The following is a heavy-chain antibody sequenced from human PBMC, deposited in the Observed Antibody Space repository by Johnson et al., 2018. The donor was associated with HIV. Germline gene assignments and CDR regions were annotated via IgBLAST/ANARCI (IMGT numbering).Heavy chain of an antibody. CDR1: GFTFSSYA. CDR2: ISYDGSNK. V-gene: IGHV3-30-3*01. Sequence: QMQLVESGGGVVQPGRSLRLSCAASGFTFSSYAMHWVRQAPGKGLEWVAVISYDGSNKYYADSVTGRFTISRDNAKNTLYLQMNSLRAEDTAVYYCARESGGQYDAFDIWGQGTMVTVSS. CDR3: ARESGGQYDAFDI. J-gene: IGHJ3*02. D-gene: IGHD3-16*01.